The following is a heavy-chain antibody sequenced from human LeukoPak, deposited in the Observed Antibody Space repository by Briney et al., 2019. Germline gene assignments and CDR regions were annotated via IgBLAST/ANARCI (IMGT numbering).Heavy chain of an antibody. Sequence: GGSLRLSCAASGFTFSSYGMHWVRQAPGKGLEWVAVIWYDGSNKYYADSVKGRFTISRDNSKNTLYLQMNSLRAEDTAVYHCARDHGDYDTFFSGMDVWGQGTTVTVSS. CDR2: IWYDGSNK. CDR3: ARDHGDYDTFFSGMDV. V-gene: IGHV3-33*01. CDR1: GFTFSSYG. D-gene: IGHD3-22*01. J-gene: IGHJ6*02.